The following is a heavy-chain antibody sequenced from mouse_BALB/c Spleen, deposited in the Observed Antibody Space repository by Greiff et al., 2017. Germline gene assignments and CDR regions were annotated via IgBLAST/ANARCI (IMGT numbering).Heavy chain of an antibody. CDR1: GFSLTGYG. Sequence: QVQLKESGPGLVAPSQSLSITCTVSGFSLTGYGVNWVRQPPGKGLEWLGMIWGDGSTDYNSAPKSRLSISKDNSKSQVFLKMNSLQTDDTARYYCARDRDYDYPWFAYWGQGTLVTVSA. D-gene: IGHD2-4*01. V-gene: IGHV2-6-7*01. J-gene: IGHJ3*01. CDR2: IWGDGST. CDR3: ARDRDYDYPWFAY.